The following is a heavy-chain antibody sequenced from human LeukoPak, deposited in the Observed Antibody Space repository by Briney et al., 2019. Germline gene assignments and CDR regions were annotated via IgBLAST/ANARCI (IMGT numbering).Heavy chain of an antibody. V-gene: IGHV1-18*04. Sequence: GASVKVSCKAIGYTFTTYGIAGVRQAPGQGLEWMGWISTYKGTTNYTQKFQGRVAMTTDTSTSTAYMELRSLRSDDTAVYYCARYSSSWYHYTDVWGKGTTVTVSS. CDR2: ISTYKGTT. CDR1: GYTFTTYG. CDR3: ARYSSSWYHYTDV. J-gene: IGHJ6*03. D-gene: IGHD6-13*01.